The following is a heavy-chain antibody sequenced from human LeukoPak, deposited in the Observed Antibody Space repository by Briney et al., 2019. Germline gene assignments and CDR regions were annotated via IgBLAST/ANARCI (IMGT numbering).Heavy chain of an antibody. D-gene: IGHD3-22*01. J-gene: IGHJ1*01. CDR3: ARDYYDSSGYYSSFFQH. CDR1: GGTFSSYA. CDR2: IIPIFGTA. V-gene: IGHV1-69*05. Sequence: SVKVSCKASGGTFSSYAISWVRQAPGQGLEWMGRIIPIFGTANYAQKFQGRVTITTDESTSTAYMELSSLRSEDTAVYYCARDYYDSSGYYSSFFQHWGQGTLVTVSS.